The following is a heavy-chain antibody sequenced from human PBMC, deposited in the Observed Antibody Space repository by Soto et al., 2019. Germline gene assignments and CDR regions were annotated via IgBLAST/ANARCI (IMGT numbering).Heavy chain of an antibody. CDR2: ISANGRNT. Sequence: EVHLLESGGNVVQPGGSLRLSCAASGFTFSSYAMNWVRQAPGKGLEWVSSISANGRNTYYADSVKGRFTISRDRSKNSLYLQLDHLRVEDTATYYCASDLSRLGWLAFCSPFDSWGQGTLVTVSS. J-gene: IGHJ4*02. CDR1: GFTFSSYA. D-gene: IGHD5-18*01. V-gene: IGHV3-23*01. CDR3: ASDLSRLGWLAFCSPFDS.